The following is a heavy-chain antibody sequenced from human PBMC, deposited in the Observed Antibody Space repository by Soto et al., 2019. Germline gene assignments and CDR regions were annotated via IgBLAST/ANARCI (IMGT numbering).Heavy chain of an antibody. CDR3: ARDSGAKLSSS. CDR1: GGTFSSYR. J-gene: IGHJ4*02. Sequence: SVKVSCKVSGGTFSSYRINWVRQAPGQGLEWVGGIVPIHRTADYAQKFQGRVTITADESARTAYMELRSLKSQDTAVYYCARDSGAKLSSSWGQGTLVTVSS. D-gene: IGHD6-13*01. CDR2: IVPIHRTA. V-gene: IGHV1-69*13.